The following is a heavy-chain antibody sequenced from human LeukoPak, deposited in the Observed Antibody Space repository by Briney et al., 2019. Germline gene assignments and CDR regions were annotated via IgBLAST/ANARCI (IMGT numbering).Heavy chain of an antibody. CDR2: INSDGRST. D-gene: IGHD4-23*01. V-gene: IGHV3-74*01. CDR3: ARSAYPGNSVIED. Sequence: GGSLRLSCASSGITFSSYWMHWVRQAPGKGLVWVSRINSDGRSTNYADSVKGRFTISRDNAKNTLYLQMNSLRAEDTAVYYCARSAYPGNSVIEDWGRGTLVTVSS. CDR1: GITFSSYW. J-gene: IGHJ4*02.